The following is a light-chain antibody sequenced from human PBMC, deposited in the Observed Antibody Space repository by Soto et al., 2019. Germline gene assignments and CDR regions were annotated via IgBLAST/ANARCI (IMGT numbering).Light chain of an antibody. V-gene: IGKV2-28*01. J-gene: IGKJ2*01. Sequence: DIVMTQSPLSLPVTTGEPASISCRSSQRLMHSNGYNYLDWYLQKPGQSPQLLIYSGSNRASGVPDRFSGSGSGTDFTLKISRLAAEDGGNYYCMQAVQTPRTFGQGTKLEIK. CDR2: SGS. CDR3: MQAVQTPRT. CDR1: QRLMHSNGYNY.